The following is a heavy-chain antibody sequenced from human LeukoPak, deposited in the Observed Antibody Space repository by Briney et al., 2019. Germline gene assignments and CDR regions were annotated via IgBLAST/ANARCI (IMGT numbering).Heavy chain of an antibody. J-gene: IGHJ4*02. D-gene: IGHD4-23*01. CDR3: ARDRNGGSFDY. CDR2: INHNGNVN. Sequence: PGGSLRLSCAASGFTFSGYAMNWARQAPGKGLEWVASINHNGNVNYYVDSVKGRFTISRDNAKNSLYLQMKSLRAEDTAVYYCARDRNGGSFDYWGQGTLVTVSS. V-gene: IGHV3-7*01. CDR1: GFTFSGYA.